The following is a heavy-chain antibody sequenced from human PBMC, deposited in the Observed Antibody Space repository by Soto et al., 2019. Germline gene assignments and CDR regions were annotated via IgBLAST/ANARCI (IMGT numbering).Heavy chain of an antibody. CDR1: GGSVSSGSYY. D-gene: IGHD3-22*01. V-gene: IGHV4-61*01. J-gene: IGHJ2*01. Sequence: QVQLQESGPGLVKPSETLSLTCTVSGGSVSSGSYYWGWIRQPPGKGLEWIGYIYYSGSTNYNPSLKSRVTISVDTSKNQFSLKLSSVTAADTAVYYCARGATMIVVWGGDWYFDLWGRGTLVTVSS. CDR2: IYYSGST. CDR3: ARGATMIVVWGGDWYFDL.